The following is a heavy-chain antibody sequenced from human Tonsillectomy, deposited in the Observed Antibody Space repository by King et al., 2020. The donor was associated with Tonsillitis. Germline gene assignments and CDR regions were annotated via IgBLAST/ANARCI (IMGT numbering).Heavy chain of an antibody. V-gene: IGHV4-39*01. CDR3: ARLRRDGYIAKYFFDY. J-gene: IGHJ4*02. Sequence: QLQESGPGLVKPSETLSLTCTVSGGSISSSSHYWGWIRQPPGKGLEWIGSIYFSGNTYYNPSLKSRVTISIDTSKSLFSLQLSSMTAADTAVYYCARLRRDGYIAKYFFDYWGQGTLVTVSS. D-gene: IGHD5-24*01. CDR1: GGSISSSSHY. CDR2: IYFSGNT.